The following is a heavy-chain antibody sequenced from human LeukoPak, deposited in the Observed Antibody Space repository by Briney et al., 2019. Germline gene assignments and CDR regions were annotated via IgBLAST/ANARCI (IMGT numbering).Heavy chain of an antibody. CDR1: FGTFSDFY. Sequence: SETLSLTCAVSFGTFSDFYWSRIRQPPGKGLEWIGEISPGGSTNYSPSLKSRVTISVDTSKNQFSLKLRSVTAADSAVYYCARGIGITMIRGPRWDSWGQGTLVTVSS. J-gene: IGHJ5*02. CDR2: ISPGGST. V-gene: IGHV4-34*01. CDR3: ARGIGITMIRGPRWDS. D-gene: IGHD3-10*01.